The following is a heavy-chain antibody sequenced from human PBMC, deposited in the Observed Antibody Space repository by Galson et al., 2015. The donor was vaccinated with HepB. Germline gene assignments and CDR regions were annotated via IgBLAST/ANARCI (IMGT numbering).Heavy chain of an antibody. Sequence: SLRLSCAASGFTLTSYWMNWVRQAPGKGLEWVAIIKQDGSEKSYVDSVKGRFTISRNNAKNSVYLQMNSLRAEDTAVYFCARRRGRIFGVFADYGMDVWGPGATVSVSS. CDR2: IKQDGSEK. CDR1: GFTLTSYW. CDR3: ARRRGRIFGVFADYGMDV. J-gene: IGHJ6*02. V-gene: IGHV3-7*01. D-gene: IGHD3-3*01.